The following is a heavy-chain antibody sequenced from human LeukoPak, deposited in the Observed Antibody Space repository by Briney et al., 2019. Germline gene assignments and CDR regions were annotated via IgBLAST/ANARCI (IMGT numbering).Heavy chain of an antibody. Sequence: GGSLRLSCAASGFTFGIYAMNWVRQAPGKGLEWVSYIGPSGSNIYYADSVKGRFTISRDNAKDSLYLQMNSLRAEDTAVYYCARELTRRWFDPWGQGTLVTVSS. V-gene: IGHV3-48*01. CDR2: IGPSGSNI. CDR1: GFTFGIYA. CDR3: ARELTRRWFDP. J-gene: IGHJ5*02.